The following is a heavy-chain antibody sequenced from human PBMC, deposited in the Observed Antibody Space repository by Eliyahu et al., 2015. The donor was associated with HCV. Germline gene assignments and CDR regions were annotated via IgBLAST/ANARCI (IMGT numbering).Heavy chain of an antibody. Sequence: QVQLVESGGGLVRPGGSLRLSCAASGFPFXXYFMSWIRQAPGKGLEXVSYISGSSDTFYADSVKGRFTISRDNVQNSLFLQMNSLRVEDTAVYYCARERGSGDPYIDSWGQGTQVTVSS. CDR2: ISGSSDT. V-gene: IGHV3-11*06. CDR3: ARERGSGDPYIDS. D-gene: IGHD3-10*01. J-gene: IGHJ4*02. CDR1: GFPFXXYF.